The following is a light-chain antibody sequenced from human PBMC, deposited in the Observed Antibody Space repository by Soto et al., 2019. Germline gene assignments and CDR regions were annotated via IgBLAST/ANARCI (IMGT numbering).Light chain of an antibody. V-gene: IGKV3-15*01. CDR2: GQS. CDR1: QRVSSN. J-gene: IGKJ2*01. Sequence: EVLMTQSPATLSVSPGERATLSCRASQRVSSNLAWYQQKPGQAPRLRIYGQSTRAAGIPARFSGSGSGTQFTLTISSLQSEDFAVYYCHQYNNWPYTFGQGTKLEIK. CDR3: HQYNNWPYT.